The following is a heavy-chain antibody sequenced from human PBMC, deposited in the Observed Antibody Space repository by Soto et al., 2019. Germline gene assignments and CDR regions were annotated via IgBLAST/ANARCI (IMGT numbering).Heavy chain of an antibody. Sequence: EVQLVESGGGLVKPGGSLRLSCAASGFTFSSYSMNWVRQAPGKGLEWVSSISSSSSYIYYADSVKGRFTISRDKAKNSLYLQMNSLRAEDTAVYYCARSIVVVVAATPEDTAFDIWGQGTMVTVSS. D-gene: IGHD2-15*01. CDR3: ARSIVVVVAATPEDTAFDI. V-gene: IGHV3-21*01. CDR2: ISSSSSYI. CDR1: GFTFSSYS. J-gene: IGHJ3*02.